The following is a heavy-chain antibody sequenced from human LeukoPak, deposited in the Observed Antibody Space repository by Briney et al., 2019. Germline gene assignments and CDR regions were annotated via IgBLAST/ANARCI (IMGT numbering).Heavy chain of an antibody. V-gene: IGHV1-2*02. J-gene: IGHJ6*03. Sequence: GGSLRLSCAASGFTFSSYGMHWVRQAPGQGLEWMGWINPNSGGTNYAQKFQGRVTMTRDTSISTAYMELSRLRSDDTAVYYCARGNYGSGSYVTDYMDVWGKGTTVTVSS. D-gene: IGHD3-10*01. CDR2: INPNSGGT. CDR3: ARGNYGSGSYVTDYMDV. CDR1: GFTFSSYG.